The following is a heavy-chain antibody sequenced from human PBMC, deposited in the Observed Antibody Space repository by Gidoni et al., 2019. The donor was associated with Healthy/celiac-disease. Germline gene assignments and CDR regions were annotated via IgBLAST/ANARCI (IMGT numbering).Heavy chain of an antibody. J-gene: IGHJ6*02. Sequence: QVQLQQWGAGLLKPSETLSLTCAVYGGSFSGYYWSWIRQPPGKGLEWIGEINHSGRTNYNPSLKSRVTISVDTSKNQFSLKLSSVTAADTAVYYCARSIVVVVAATPDYYYYGMDVWGQGTTVTVSS. D-gene: IGHD2-15*01. CDR3: ARSIVVVVAATPDYYYYGMDV. V-gene: IGHV4-34*01. CDR1: GGSFSGYY. CDR2: INHSGRT.